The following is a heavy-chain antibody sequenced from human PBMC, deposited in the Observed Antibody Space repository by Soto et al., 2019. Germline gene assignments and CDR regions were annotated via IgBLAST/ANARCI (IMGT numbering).Heavy chain of an antibody. CDR3: ARGITIFGVVIIGFGP. D-gene: IGHD3-3*01. CDR2: IYYSGST. V-gene: IGHV4-61*01. J-gene: IGHJ5*02. CDR1: GYSISSGYY. Sequence: PSETLSLTCAVSGYSISSGYYWSWIRQPPGKGLEWIGYIYYSGSTNYNPSLKSRVTISVDTSKNQFSLKLSSVTAADTAVYYCARGITIFGVVIIGFGPWGQGTLVTVSS.